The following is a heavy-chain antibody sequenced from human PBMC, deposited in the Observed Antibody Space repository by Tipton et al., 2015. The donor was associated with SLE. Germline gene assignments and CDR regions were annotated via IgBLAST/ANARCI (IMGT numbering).Heavy chain of an antibody. V-gene: IGHV5-10-1*01. J-gene: IGHJ4*01. Sequence: GHVTISADKSISTAYLQWSSLKASDTAMYYCARVGVVTPFDYWGQGTLVTVSS. CDR3: ARVGVVTPFDY. D-gene: IGHD4-23*01.